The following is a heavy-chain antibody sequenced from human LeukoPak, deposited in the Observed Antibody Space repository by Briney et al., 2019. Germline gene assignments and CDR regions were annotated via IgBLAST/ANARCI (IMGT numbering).Heavy chain of an antibody. D-gene: IGHD6-19*01. V-gene: IGHV4-4*07. CDR2: IYSSGST. CDR1: GGSISSYY. CDR3: ARDSSFDSSGWFTWFDH. J-gene: IGHJ5*02. Sequence: SETLSLTCTVSGGSISSYYWSWIRQPAGKGLEWIGRIYSSGSTNYNPSLKSRVTMSVDTSKNQFSLKLTSVTAADTAVFCCARDSSFDSSGWFTWFDHWGQGILVTVSS.